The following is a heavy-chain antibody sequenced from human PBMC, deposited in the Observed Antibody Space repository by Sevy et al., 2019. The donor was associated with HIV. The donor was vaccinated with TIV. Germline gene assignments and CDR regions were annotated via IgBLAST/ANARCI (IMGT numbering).Heavy chain of an antibody. CDR1: GFTFSSYA. V-gene: IGHV3-30-3*01. D-gene: IGHD3-10*01. CDR3: ARDSRSGSSYYYYGMDV. J-gene: IGHJ6*02. CDR2: ISYDGSNK. Sequence: GGSLRLSCAASGFTFSSYAMHWVRQAPGKGLEWVAVISYDGSNKYYADSVKGRFTISRDNSKNTLYLQMNSLRAEDTAVYYCARDSRSGSSYYYYGMDVWGQGTTVTVSS.